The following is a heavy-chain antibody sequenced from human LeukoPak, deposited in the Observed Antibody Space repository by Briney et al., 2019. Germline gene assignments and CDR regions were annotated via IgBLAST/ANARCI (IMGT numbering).Heavy chain of an antibody. D-gene: IGHD1-26*01. CDR1: GFIFSNYN. CDR2: ISGSSSKI. CDR3: ARGVGATDRRTY. Sequence: GGSLRLSCTASGFIFSNYNMNWVRQAPGKGLEWVSFISGSSSKIYYADSVKGRFTISRDNAKNSLFLQMNSLEAEDTAVYYCARGVGATDRRTYWGQGTLVTVS. J-gene: IGHJ4*02. V-gene: IGHV3-21*01.